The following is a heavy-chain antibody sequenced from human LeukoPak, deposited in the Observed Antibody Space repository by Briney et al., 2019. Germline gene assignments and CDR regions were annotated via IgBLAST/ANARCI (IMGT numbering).Heavy chain of an antibody. CDR1: GGSLSSVGYY. Sequence: PSQSLCLTRAVSGGSLSSVGYYWGGGREPPGRGLECIVCISFSGSTYYNPSLKSRVTISVYTSKNQFSRRLSSVTPADTAVYYCVALLRRGYYRGLDYWGQGTLLTVSS. V-gene: IGHV4-31*11. D-gene: IGHD3-3*01. J-gene: IGHJ4*02. CDR2: ISFSGST. CDR3: VALLRRGYYRGLDY.